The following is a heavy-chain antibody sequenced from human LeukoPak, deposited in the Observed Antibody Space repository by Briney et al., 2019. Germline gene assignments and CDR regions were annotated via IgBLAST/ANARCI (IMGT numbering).Heavy chain of an antibody. Sequence: GASVTVSCTASGYTFTSYDINWVRQATGQGVAWMGWMNPNSGNTGYAQKFQGRVTMTRNTSISTADMELGSQRSEDTAVYYCARRRSCSGSPITYWGQGTLVTVSS. CDR3: ARRRSCSGSPITY. CDR2: MNPNSGNT. CDR1: GYTFTSYD. D-gene: IGHD3-10*02. V-gene: IGHV1-8*01. J-gene: IGHJ4*02.